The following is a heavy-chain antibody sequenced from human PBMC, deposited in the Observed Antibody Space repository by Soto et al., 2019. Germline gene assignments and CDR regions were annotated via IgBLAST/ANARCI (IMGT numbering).Heavy chain of an antibody. CDR2: ISAYNGNT. D-gene: IGHD6-19*01. V-gene: IGHV1-18*01. Sequence: ASVKVSCKAPGYTFTSYGISWVRQAPGQGLEWMGWISAYNGNTNYAQKLQGRVTMTTDTSTSTAYMELRSLRSDDTAVYYCARDSSGWYMYYYGMDVWGQGTTVTVSS. CDR3: ARDSSGWYMYYYGMDV. J-gene: IGHJ6*02. CDR1: GYTFTSYG.